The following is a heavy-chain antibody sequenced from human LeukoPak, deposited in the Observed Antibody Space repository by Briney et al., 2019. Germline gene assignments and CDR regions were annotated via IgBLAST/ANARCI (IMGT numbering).Heavy chain of an antibody. J-gene: IGHJ5*02. Sequence: SETLSLTCTVSGGSISSYYWTWIRQPPGKGLEWIGYIYNSGSANYNPSLKSRVTISEDTSKNQFSLKLSSVTAADTAVYYCARMEQQLVRGVNWFDPWGQGTLVTVSS. D-gene: IGHD6-13*01. CDR3: ARMEQQLVRGVNWFDP. CDR1: GGSISSYY. V-gene: IGHV4-59*08. CDR2: IYNSGSA.